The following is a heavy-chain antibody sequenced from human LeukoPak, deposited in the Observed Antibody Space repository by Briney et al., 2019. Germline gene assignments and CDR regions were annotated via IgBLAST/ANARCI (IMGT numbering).Heavy chain of an antibody. D-gene: IGHD3-3*01. CDR1: GGSISSYY. CDR3: ASKTYYDFWSGYLDAFDI. CDR2: IYYSGST. V-gene: IGHV4-59*08. J-gene: IGHJ3*02. Sequence: SETLSLTCTVSGGSISSYYWSWLRQPPGKGLEWIGYIYYSGSTNYNPSLKSRVTISVDTSKNQFSLKLSSVTAADTAVYYCASKTYYDFWSGYLDAFDIWGQGTMVTVSS.